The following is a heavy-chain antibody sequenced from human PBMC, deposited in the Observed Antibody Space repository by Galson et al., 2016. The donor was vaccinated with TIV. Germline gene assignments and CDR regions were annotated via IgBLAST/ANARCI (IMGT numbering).Heavy chain of an antibody. CDR3: ARETYGDYDNYDAFDF. Sequence: TLSLTCSVSGVSISSGFSYWNWVRQSPGQGLEWIGYIHFTGRTYYNPSFQSRVSISVDTSKSQFSPNLRSVTAADTAVYFCARETYGDYDNYDAFDFWGRGTMVTVSS. D-gene: IGHD4-17*01. V-gene: IGHV4-31*03. J-gene: IGHJ3*01. CDR1: GVSISSGFSY. CDR2: IHFTGRT.